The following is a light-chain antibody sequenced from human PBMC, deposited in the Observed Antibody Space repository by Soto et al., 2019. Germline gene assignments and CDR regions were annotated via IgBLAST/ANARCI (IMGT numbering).Light chain of an antibody. CDR2: GAS. V-gene: IGKV3-15*01. J-gene: IGKJ5*01. Sequence: EVVMTQSPATLSVFPGARVTLSWRSSQSVADNLAWFQQKPGQGPRLLIYGASTRATGIPARLSGSGSETDFTLTVSSLRSEDSAVYYCQQYNYWPITFGQGTRLEIK. CDR1: QSVADN. CDR3: QQYNYWPIT.